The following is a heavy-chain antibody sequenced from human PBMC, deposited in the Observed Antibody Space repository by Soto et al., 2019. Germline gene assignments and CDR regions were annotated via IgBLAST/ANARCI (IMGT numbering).Heavy chain of an antibody. CDR2: TYYRSKWYN. CDR1: GDSVSSNSAA. J-gene: IGHJ6*02. Sequence: SQTLSLTCAISGDSVSSNSAAWNWIRQSPSRGLEWLGRTYYRSKWYNDYAVSVKSRITINPDTSKNQFSLQLNSVTPEDTAVYYCARGGSFGITMVRGVINGMDVWGQGTTVTVSS. V-gene: IGHV6-1*01. D-gene: IGHD3-10*01. CDR3: ARGGSFGITMVRGVINGMDV.